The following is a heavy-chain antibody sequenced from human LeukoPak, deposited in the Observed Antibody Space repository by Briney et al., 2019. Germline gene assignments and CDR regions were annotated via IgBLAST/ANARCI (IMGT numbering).Heavy chain of an antibody. CDR3: ARGGRDSRLVRGVIDPFDAFDI. D-gene: IGHD3-10*01. J-gene: IGHJ3*02. CDR2: ISYDGSNK. Sequence: GGSLRLSCAASGFTFSSYAMHWVRQAPGKGLEWVAVISYDGSNKYYADSVKGRFTISRDNSKNTLYLQMNSLRAEDTAVYYCARGGRDSRLVRGVIDPFDAFDIWGQGTMVTVSS. V-gene: IGHV3-30-3*01. CDR1: GFTFSSYA.